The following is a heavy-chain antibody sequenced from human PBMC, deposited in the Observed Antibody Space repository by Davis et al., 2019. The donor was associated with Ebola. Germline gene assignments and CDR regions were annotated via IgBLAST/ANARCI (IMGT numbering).Heavy chain of an antibody. CDR1: GFPSRNYV. D-gene: IGHD1-26*01. CDR2: LRTSADT. V-gene: IGHV3-23*01. CDR3: AKDTSNIWFDI. Sequence: PGGSLRLSCAASGFPSRNYVMSWVRQAPGKGLEWVSTLRTSADTYYADSVKGRFTISRDNSKNTLYLQMNGLRVEDTAIYYCAKDTSNIWFDIWGQGTNVTVSS. J-gene: IGHJ3*02.